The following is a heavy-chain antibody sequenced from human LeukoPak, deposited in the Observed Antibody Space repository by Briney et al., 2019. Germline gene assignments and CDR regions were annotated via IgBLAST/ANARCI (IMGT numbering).Heavy chain of an antibody. V-gene: IGHV3-30*02. CDR3: AKSTGEQLYFRDFDY. D-gene: IGHD1/OR15-1a*01. CDR2: IRYDGTNK. CDR1: GFTFSRYG. J-gene: IGHJ4*02. Sequence: PGGSLRLSCAASGFTFSRYGMHWVRQAPGKGLQWVAFIRYDGTNKYYADSVTGRFTMSRDNSKNTLYLQMNSLRAEDTAVYYCAKSTGEQLYFRDFDYWGQGTLVTVAS.